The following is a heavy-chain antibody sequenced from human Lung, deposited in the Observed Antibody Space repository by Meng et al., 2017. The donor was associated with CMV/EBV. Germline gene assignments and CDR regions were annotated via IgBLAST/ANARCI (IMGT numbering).Heavy chain of an antibody. CDR1: GFTFSSYE. D-gene: IGHD3-10*01. CDR3: ARGAYYGSGRLDY. V-gene: IGHV3-48*03. CDR2: ISSSGSII. Sequence: LTCGASGFTFSSYEMNWVRQAPGKGLEWLSYISSSGSIIYYTDSVKGRFTISRDNAKNSLYLQMNSLRAEDTAVYYCARGAYYGSGRLDYWGQGTLVTVSS. J-gene: IGHJ4*02.